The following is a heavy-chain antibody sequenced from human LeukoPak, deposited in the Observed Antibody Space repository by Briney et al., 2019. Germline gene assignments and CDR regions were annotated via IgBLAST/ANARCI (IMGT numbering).Heavy chain of an antibody. CDR3: ARRQGCSSTSCPPDY. D-gene: IGHD2-2*01. CDR1: GYIFTNYW. Sequence: PGESLKISCKGSGYIFTNYWIGWVRQMPGKGLEWMGIIYPGDSDTRYSPSFQGQVTISAAKSITTAYLQWSSLKASDTAMYYCARRQGCSSTSCPPDYWGQGTLVTVSP. CDR2: IYPGDSDT. V-gene: IGHV5-51*01. J-gene: IGHJ4*02.